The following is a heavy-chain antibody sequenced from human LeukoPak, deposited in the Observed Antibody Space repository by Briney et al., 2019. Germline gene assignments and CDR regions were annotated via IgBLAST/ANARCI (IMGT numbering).Heavy chain of an antibody. D-gene: IGHD4-17*01. Sequence: PGGSLRLSCAASGFTFDDYAMHRVRQAPGKGLEWVSGISWNSGSIGYADSVKGRFTISRDNAKNSLYLQMNSLRAEDTALYYCAKDMEDYGDYQFDYWGQGTLVTVSP. V-gene: IGHV3-9*01. J-gene: IGHJ4*02. CDR3: AKDMEDYGDYQFDY. CDR2: ISWNSGSI. CDR1: GFTFDDYA.